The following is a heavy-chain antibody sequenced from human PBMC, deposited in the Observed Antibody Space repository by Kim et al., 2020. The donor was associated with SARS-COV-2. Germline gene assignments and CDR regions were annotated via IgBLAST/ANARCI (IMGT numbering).Heavy chain of an antibody. CDR3: ARDPWNGSVSYYNV. CDR2: ISYDGSNK. Sequence: GGSLRLSCAASGFTFSSYAMHWVRQAPGKGLGWVAVISYDGSNKYYADSVKGRFTISRDNSKNTLYLQMNSLRAEDTAVYYCARDPWNGSVSYYNVWGQGTTVTVSS. CDR1: GFTFSSYA. J-gene: IGHJ6*02. V-gene: IGHV3-30*04. D-gene: IGHD3-10*01.